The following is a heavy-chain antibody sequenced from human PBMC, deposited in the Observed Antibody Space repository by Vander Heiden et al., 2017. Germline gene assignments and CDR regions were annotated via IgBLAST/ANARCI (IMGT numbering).Heavy chain of an antibody. CDR3: ARDPYSSSSLNWFDP. J-gene: IGHJ5*02. CDR1: GYTFSNYY. CDR2: INPRGGST. V-gene: IGHV1-46*01. Sequence: QMQLVQSGAEVKRPGAAVKVSCKASGYTFSNYYMHWVRQAPGQGLEWMGIINPRGGSTSYAQKFQGRVTMTRDTSTSTVFMELSSLRSEDTAVYFCARDPYSSSSLNWFDPWGQGTLVTVSS. D-gene: IGHD6-6*01.